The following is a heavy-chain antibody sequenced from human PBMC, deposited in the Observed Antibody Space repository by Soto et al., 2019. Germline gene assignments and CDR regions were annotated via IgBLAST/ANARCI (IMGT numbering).Heavy chain of an antibody. D-gene: IGHD2-2*01. CDR2: INHGGSI. V-gene: IGHV4-34*01. CDR1: GGSLTGYY. J-gene: IGHJ6*02. CDR3: ARVKEGVVPPPILGLAPTYSYSGLDV. Sequence: SETLSLTCAVFGGSLTGYYWSWIRQPPGKGLESIGEINHGGSINYNPSLMSRVAISIDTSKNQFSLKLTSVTAADTAVYYCARVKEGVVPPPILGLAPTYSYSGLDVWGQGTTVTVSS.